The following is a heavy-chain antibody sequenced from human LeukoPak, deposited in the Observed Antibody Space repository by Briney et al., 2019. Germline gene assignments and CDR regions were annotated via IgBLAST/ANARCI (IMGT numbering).Heavy chain of an antibody. CDR3: ARDLASCAGDCYSDGFDH. V-gene: IGHV4-38-2*02. CDR2: ISHGGST. J-gene: IGHJ4*02. Sequence: SETLSLTCTVSNYSISSGYYWGWIRQSPGKGLEWIGSISHGGSTYYNPSLRSRVIVSVDTSKNHFSLKMNSVTAADTAVYYCARDLASCAGDCYSDGFDHWGQGTLVTVSS. CDR1: NYSISSGYY. D-gene: IGHD2-21*02.